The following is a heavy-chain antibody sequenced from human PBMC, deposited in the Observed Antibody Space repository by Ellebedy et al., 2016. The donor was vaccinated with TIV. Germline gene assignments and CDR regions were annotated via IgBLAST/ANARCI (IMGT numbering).Heavy chain of an antibody. Sequence: GESLKISCAASGFTFSYYALHWVRQAPGKGMEWVAVISDDGTSEHYGDSVKGRFTISRDNYKNTLYMQMNSLRVEDTAVYYCAVSRWAAAGLYYFDFWGQGTLVTVSS. D-gene: IGHD6-13*01. CDR2: ISDDGTSE. CDR1: GFTFSYYA. CDR3: AVSRWAAAGLYYFDF. V-gene: IGHV3-30-3*01. J-gene: IGHJ4*02.